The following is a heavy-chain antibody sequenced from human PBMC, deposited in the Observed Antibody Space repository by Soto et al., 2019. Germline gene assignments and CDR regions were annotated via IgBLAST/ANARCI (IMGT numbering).Heavy chain of an antibody. CDR2: ISGSGDRT. Sequence: EVQLLESGGDLVQPGGSLTLSCVASGFTFSNFAMSWVRRTPGEGLEWASSISGSGDRTYYADSVKGRFSISRVNSMNTLYLQMNSLGAEDTATYYCVKDWSGNSCPCMDVWGQGTTVTVSS. CDR1: GFTFSNFA. CDR3: VKDWSGNSCPCMDV. J-gene: IGHJ6*02. V-gene: IGHV3-23*01. D-gene: IGHD3-3*01.